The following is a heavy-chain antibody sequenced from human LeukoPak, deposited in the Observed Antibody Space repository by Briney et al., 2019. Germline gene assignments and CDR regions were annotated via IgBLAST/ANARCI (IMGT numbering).Heavy chain of an antibody. Sequence: GGSLRLSCAASGYTFSSYWMSWVRQAPGKGLEWVANIKQDGSEKYYVDSVKGRFTISRDNAKNSLYLQMNSLRAEDTAVYYCARAGGTYYGIAFDIWGQGTMVTVSS. CDR2: IKQDGSEK. J-gene: IGHJ3*02. CDR3: ARAGGTYYGIAFDI. D-gene: IGHD1-26*01. CDR1: GYTFSSYW. V-gene: IGHV3-7*01.